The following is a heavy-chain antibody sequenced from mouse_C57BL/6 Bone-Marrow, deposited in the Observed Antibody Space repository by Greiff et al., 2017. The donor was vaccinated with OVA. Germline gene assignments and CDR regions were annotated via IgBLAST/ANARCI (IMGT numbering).Heavy chain of an antibody. V-gene: IGHV14-4*01. Sequence: LVESGAELVRPGASVKLSCTASGFNIKDDYMHWVKQRPEQGLEWIGWIDPENGDTEYASKFQGKATITADTSSNTAYLQLSSLTSEDTAVYYCTTGYYYGSPFDYWGQGTTLTVSS. CDR3: TTGYYYGSPFDY. J-gene: IGHJ2*01. CDR1: GFNIKDDY. D-gene: IGHD1-1*01. CDR2: IDPENGDT.